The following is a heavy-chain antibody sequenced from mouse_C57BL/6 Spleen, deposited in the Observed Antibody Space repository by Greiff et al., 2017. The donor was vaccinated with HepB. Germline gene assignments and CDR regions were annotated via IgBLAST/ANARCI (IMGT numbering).Heavy chain of an antibody. CDR1: GYTFTSYW. CDR3: ERRSLGGCWAMDY. V-gene: IGHV1-50*01. Sequence: VQLLQPGAELVKPGASVNLSCKASGYTFTSYWMQWVQQRPGQGLEWIGEIDPTDSYTNYNQKFKGKATLTVDTSNSTAYMQLSSLTSEDSAVYYCERRSLGGCWAMDYWGQGTSVTVSS. D-gene: IGHD1-1*02. CDR2: IDPTDSYT. J-gene: IGHJ4*01.